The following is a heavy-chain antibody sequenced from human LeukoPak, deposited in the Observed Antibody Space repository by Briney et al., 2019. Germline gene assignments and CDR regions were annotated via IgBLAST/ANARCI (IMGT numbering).Heavy chain of an antibody. Sequence: ASVKVSCKASGGTFSSYAISWVRQAPGQGLEWMGGIIPIFGTANYAQKFQGRVTITADKSTSTAYMELSSLRSEDTAAYYCARGRGSSSWYDYWGQGTLVTVSS. D-gene: IGHD6-13*01. V-gene: IGHV1-69*06. CDR3: ARGRGSSSWYDY. J-gene: IGHJ4*02. CDR2: IIPIFGTA. CDR1: GGTFSSYA.